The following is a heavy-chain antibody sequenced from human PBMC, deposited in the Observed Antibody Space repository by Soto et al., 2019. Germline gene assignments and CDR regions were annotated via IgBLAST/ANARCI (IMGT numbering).Heavy chain of an antibody. CDR2: INPATGAA. D-gene: IGHD3-3*01. CDR3: ARGGGVGVAGSAAFDM. Sequence: QLHLVQSGAVVKKPGASVTVSCSASGYPVTAYYMHWVRQAPGRGLEWMGGINPATGAAKYTQTFQGRVTMTRDTSTSTVFMELSGLTSEDTAGLYCARGGGVGVAGSAAFDMWGQGTLVTVSS. CDR1: GYPVTAYY. V-gene: IGHV1-2*02. J-gene: IGHJ3*02.